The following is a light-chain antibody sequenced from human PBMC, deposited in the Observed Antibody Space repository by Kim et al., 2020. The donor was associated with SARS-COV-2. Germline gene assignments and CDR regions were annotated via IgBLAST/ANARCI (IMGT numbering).Light chain of an antibody. Sequence: APGKTARITGGGNNIASKNVHWYQQKPGQAPVLVIFYDNDRPSGIPERFSGSNSGNTATLTISRVEAGDEADYYCHVWDSTSDHVFGTGTKVTVL. CDR1: NIASKN. CDR2: YDN. V-gene: IGLV3-21*04. CDR3: HVWDSTSDHV. J-gene: IGLJ1*01.